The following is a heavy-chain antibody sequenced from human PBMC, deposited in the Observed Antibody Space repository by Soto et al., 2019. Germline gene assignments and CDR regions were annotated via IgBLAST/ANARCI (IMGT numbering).Heavy chain of an antibody. CDR2: IYPGDSDT. V-gene: IGHV5-51*01. Sequence: GESIKISGEGAGYSFTIYCIGLVRQIPWKGLYWMGIIYPGDSDTRYSPSFQGQVTISADKSISTAYLQWSSLKASDPAMYYCARGGGPGRPIYYHYGMDVCGQGTTVTFYS. J-gene: IGHJ6*02. CDR1: GYSFTIYC. CDR3: ARGGGPGRPIYYHYGMDV. D-gene: IGHD3-10*01.